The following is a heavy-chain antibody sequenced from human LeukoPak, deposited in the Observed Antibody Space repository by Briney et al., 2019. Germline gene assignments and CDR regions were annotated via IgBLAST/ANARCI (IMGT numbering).Heavy chain of an antibody. J-gene: IGHJ6*03. CDR2: IYYSGST. D-gene: IGHD2-15*01. CDR1: GGSISSGDYY. Sequence: SETLSLTCTVPGGSISSGDYYWSWIRQPPGKGLEWIGHIYYSGSTYYNPSLKSRVTISVDTSKSQFSLKLSSVTAADTAVYYCARAASGSSTINYYYYYMDVWGKGTTVTVSS. V-gene: IGHV4-30-4*08. CDR3: ARAASGSSTINYYYYYMDV.